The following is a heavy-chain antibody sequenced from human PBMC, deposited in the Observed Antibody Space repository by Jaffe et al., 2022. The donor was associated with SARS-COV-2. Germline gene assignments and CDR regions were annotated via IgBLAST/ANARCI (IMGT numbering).Heavy chain of an antibody. CDR2: FYPSDSDA. Sequence: EVQLVQSGAEVKKPGESLKISCKCSGYSFTNYWIGWVRQVPGKGLEWLGIFYPSDSDARYSPSFQGQVTMSADRSITTAYLQWSSLKASDTAMYYCARMGSAGDSWGQGTLVTVSS. CDR1: GYSFTNYW. V-gene: IGHV5-51*01. D-gene: IGHD1-26*01. J-gene: IGHJ4*02. CDR3: ARMGSAGDS.